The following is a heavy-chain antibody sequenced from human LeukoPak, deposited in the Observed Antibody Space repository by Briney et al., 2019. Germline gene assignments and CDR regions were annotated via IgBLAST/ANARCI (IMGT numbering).Heavy chain of an antibody. CDR1: GYTFTSYS. J-gene: IGHJ4*02. Sequence: ASVKVSCTASGYTFTSYSMHWVRQAPGQGLEWMGIINPSGGTTTYAQKFQGRVTMTRDTSTSTVYMELSSLRSDDTAVYYCVRFNSGGSRFDFWGQGTLVTVSS. D-gene: IGHD1-26*01. V-gene: IGHV1-46*01. CDR2: INPSGGTT. CDR3: VRFNSGGSRFDF.